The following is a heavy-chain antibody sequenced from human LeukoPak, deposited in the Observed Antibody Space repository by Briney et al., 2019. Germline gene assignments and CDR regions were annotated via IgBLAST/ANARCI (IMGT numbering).Heavy chain of an antibody. V-gene: IGHV3-23*01. Sequence: GGSLGLSCAASGFTFSASAMNWVRQAPAKGLEWVSSVNGGGSSTYYADSVKGRFTISRDNSRNTLYLQMNSLRVEDTAVYYCAKGTVVTLDSWGQGTLVSVSS. D-gene: IGHD2-21*02. CDR2: VNGGGSST. CDR1: GFTFSASA. J-gene: IGHJ4*02. CDR3: AKGTVVTLDS.